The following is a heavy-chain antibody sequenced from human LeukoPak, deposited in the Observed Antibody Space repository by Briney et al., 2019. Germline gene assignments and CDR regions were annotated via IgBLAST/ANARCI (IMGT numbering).Heavy chain of an antibody. D-gene: IGHD5-18*01. CDR2: IYSSGST. CDR1: GGSISSYY. CDR3: ARLLRTAMVGVYYFEY. Sequence: SETLSLTCTVSGGSISSYYWSWIRQPPGKGLEWIGYIYSSGSTNYNPSLKSRVTISVDTSKNQFSLKLSSVPAADTAVYYCARLLRTAMVGVYYFEYWGQGTLVTVSS. V-gene: IGHV4-59*01. J-gene: IGHJ4*02.